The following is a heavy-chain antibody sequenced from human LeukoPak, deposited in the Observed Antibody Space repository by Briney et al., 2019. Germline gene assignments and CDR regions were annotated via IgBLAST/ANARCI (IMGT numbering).Heavy chain of an antibody. CDR2: ISTYNGNT. D-gene: IGHD6-13*01. J-gene: IGHJ4*02. V-gene: IGHV1-18*01. Sequence: GASVKVSCKASGYTFTSYGISWVRQAPGQGLEWMGWISTYNGNTNYAQKLQGRVTMTTDTSTSTAYMELRGLRSDDTAVYYCARVDKLAAAGMVYEYWGRGTLVTVSS. CDR1: GYTFTSYG. CDR3: ARVDKLAAAGMVYEY.